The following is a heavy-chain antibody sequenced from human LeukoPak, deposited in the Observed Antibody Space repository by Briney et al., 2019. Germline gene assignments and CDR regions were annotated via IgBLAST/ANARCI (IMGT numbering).Heavy chain of an antibody. D-gene: IGHD3/OR15-3a*01. Sequence: GGSLRLSCAASGFSFSTYSMNWIRQAPGKGLEWVSSINSDSIWIYYADSVKGRFTISRDSAKNSLYLQMNSLRVDDTAVYYCARDSDDDFCTGYYSPRYFYYMDVWGKGTAVTVSS. CDR2: INSDSIWI. J-gene: IGHJ6*03. CDR3: ARDSDDDFCTGYYSPRYFYYMDV. CDR1: GFSFSTYS. V-gene: IGHV3-21*04.